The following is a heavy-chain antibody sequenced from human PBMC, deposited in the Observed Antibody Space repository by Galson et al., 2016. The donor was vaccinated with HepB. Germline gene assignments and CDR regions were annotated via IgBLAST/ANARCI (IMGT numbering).Heavy chain of an antibody. CDR3: ACNRRGVFLLDC. CDR2: LPSENNIK. CDR1: GGTFSSLS. Sequence: SLRLSCAVSGGTFSSLSMNWVRQAPGKGLEWVSYLPSENNIKHYADSVRGRFTISRDNAKNSLYLQMNSLRVEDTAVYYCACNRRGVFLLDCWGQGTLVTVSS. J-gene: IGHJ4*02. V-gene: IGHV3-48*01. D-gene: IGHD3-10*01.